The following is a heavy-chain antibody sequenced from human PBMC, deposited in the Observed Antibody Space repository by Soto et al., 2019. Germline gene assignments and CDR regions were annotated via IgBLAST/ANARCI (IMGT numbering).Heavy chain of an antibody. D-gene: IGHD3-10*01. CDR2: INSDGTGT. V-gene: IGHV3-74*01. Sequence: GGSLRLSCAASGFTFSSYWMHWVRQAPGKGLVWVSRINSDGTGTNYADSVKGRFTISRDNAKNTLYLQMHSLRAEDSAVYYCARAVLFGDVSGKGTTVTVSS. J-gene: IGHJ6*04. CDR1: GFTFSSYW. CDR3: ARAVLFGDV.